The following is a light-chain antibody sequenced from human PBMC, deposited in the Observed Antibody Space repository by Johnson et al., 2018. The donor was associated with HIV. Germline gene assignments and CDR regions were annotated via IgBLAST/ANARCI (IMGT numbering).Light chain of an antibody. CDR3: GPWDSSLSAGEV. J-gene: IGLJ1*01. CDR2: DNN. V-gene: IGLV1-51*01. Sequence: QSVLTQPPSVSAAPGQKVTISCSGSSSNIGNNYVSWYQQVPGTAPKLLIYDNNRRPSGIPDRFSGSKSGTSATLGITGLQTGDEADYYCGPWDSSLSAGEVVGTWTKVTVL. CDR1: SSNIGNNY.